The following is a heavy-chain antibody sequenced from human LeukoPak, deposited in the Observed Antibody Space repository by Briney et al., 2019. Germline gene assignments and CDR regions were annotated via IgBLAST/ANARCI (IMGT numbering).Heavy chain of an antibody. J-gene: IGHJ4*02. CDR3: ARSLSIAANSNDY. D-gene: IGHD6-6*01. Sequence: SVKVSCKASGGTFSSYAISWVRQAPGQGLEWMGGIIPIFGTANYAQKFQGRVTITADKSTSTAYMELSSLRSEDTAVYYCARSLSIAANSNDYWGQGTLVTVSS. V-gene: IGHV1-69*06. CDR1: GGTFSSYA. CDR2: IIPIFGTA.